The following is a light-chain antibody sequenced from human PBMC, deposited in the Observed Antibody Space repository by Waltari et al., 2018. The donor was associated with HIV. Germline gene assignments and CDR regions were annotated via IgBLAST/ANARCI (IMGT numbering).Light chain of an antibody. J-gene: IGLJ1*01. CDR1: RSDIGYYNY. V-gene: IGLV2-14*03. CDR2: DVN. Sequence: QSALTQPASLSGSPGQSITIPCSGFRSDIGYYNYVSWYQQYQGKVPKLIIYDVNYRPSGVSNRFSGSKSDSAAFLNISGLQTEDEAVYHCCSYTSGSTHVFGTGTEVTVL. CDR3: CSYTSGSTHV.